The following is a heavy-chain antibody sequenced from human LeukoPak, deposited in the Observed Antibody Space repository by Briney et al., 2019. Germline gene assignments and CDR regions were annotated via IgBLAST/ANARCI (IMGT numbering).Heavy chain of an antibody. V-gene: IGHV3-30*02. Sequence: GGSLRLSCAASGFTFSSYGMHWVRQAPGKGLEWVAFIRYDGSNKYYADSVKGRFTISRDNSKNTLYLQMNSLRAEDTAVYFCAKSRSGSANWALQIFDNWGQGTLVTVSS. CDR1: GFTFSSYG. J-gene: IGHJ4*02. CDR3: AKSRSGSANWALQIFDN. CDR2: IRYDGSNK. D-gene: IGHD1-1*01.